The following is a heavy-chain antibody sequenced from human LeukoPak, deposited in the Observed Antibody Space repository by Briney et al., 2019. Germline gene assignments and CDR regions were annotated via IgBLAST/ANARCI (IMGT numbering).Heavy chain of an antibody. CDR1: GGSFSGYY. CDR2: INHSGST. CDR3: ARDRSGSYSQNFDY. D-gene: IGHD1-26*01. V-gene: IGHV4-34*01. Sequence: SETLSLTCAVYGGSFSGYYWSWIRQPPGKGLEWIGEINHSGSTNYNPSLKSRVTISVDTSKNQFSLKLSSVTAADTAVYYCARDRSGSYSQNFDYWGQGTLVTVSS. J-gene: IGHJ4*02.